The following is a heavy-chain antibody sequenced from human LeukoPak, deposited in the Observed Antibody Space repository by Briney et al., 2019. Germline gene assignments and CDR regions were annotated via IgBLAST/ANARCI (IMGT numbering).Heavy chain of an antibody. D-gene: IGHD6-13*01. CDR1: GYTFTGYY. CDR3: ARDLKVIAAAETLRY. V-gene: IGHV1-2*02. CDR2: INPNSGGT. Sequence: ASVKVSCKASGYTFTGYYMHWVRQAPGQGLEWMGWINPNSGGTNYAQKFQGRVTMTRDTSISTAYMELSRLISDDTAVYYCARDLKVIAAAETLRYWGQGTLVTVSS. J-gene: IGHJ4*02.